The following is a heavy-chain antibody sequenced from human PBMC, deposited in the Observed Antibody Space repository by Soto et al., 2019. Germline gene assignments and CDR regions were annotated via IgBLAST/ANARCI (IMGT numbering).Heavy chain of an antibody. D-gene: IGHD3-9*01. CDR1: GFTFSSYA. CDR3: AKAKTAWRYFDWRFDY. V-gene: IGHV3-23*01. Sequence: EVQLLESGGGLVQPGGSLRLSCAASGFTFSSYAMSWVRQAPGKGLEWVSAISGSGGSTYYADSVKGRFTISRDNSKNTLYLQMNSLRAEDTAVYYCAKAKTAWRYFDWRFDYWGQGTLVTVSS. CDR2: ISGSGGST. J-gene: IGHJ4*02.